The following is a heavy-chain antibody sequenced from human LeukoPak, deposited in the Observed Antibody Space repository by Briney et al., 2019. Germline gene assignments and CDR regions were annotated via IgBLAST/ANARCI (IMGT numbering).Heavy chain of an antibody. J-gene: IGHJ4*02. CDR1: GGSFSGYY. V-gene: IGHV4-34*01. CDR3: ARWGKDFDWFPTFDY. D-gene: IGHD3-9*01. CDR2: INQSGST. Sequence: SETLSLTCAVYGGSFSGYYWSWIRQPPGKGGEWIGEINQSGSTNYNPSLKSRGPISVDTTKNQFSLKPGSVTAADTAVYYCARWGKDFDWFPTFDYWGQGTLVTVSS.